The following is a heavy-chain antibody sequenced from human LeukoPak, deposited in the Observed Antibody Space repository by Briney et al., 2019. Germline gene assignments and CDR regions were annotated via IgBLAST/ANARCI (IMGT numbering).Heavy chain of an antibody. D-gene: IGHD3-22*01. CDR2: ISHSGRT. CDR1: GGSFRGNY. V-gene: IGHV4-34*01. J-gene: IGHJ2*01. Sequence: SETLSLTCAVYGGSFRGNYWTWIRQPPGKGLEWIGEISHSGRTNYNPSLKSRVTISLDTSKNQFSLKLSSVTAADTAVYFCTMGYDSSGYRFWYFHLWGRGTLVTVSS. CDR3: TMGYDSSGYRFWYFHL.